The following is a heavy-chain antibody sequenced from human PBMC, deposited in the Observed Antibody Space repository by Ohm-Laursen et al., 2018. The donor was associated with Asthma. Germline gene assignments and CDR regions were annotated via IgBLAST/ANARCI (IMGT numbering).Heavy chain of an antibody. CDR2: ITGSSSTI. CDR3: ARRDFSCGDTNAAFDI. D-gene: IGHD2-21*02. V-gene: IGHV3-48*01. Sequence: SLRLSCAASGFTFSSYTMNWVRQAPGKGLEWVSYITGSSSTIYYADSVKGRFTISRDNAKNSLYLQMDSLGPEDTAVYYCARRDFSCGDTNAAFDIWGQGTMVAVSS. J-gene: IGHJ3*02. CDR1: GFTFSSYT.